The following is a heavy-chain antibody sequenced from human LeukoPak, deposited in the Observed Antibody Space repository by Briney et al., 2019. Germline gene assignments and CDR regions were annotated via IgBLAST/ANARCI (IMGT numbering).Heavy chain of an antibody. CDR1: GFTFSSYA. D-gene: IGHD3-9*01. CDR3: ARDEYFDWLSHPAAFDI. J-gene: IGHJ3*02. CDR2: IKQDGSEK. V-gene: IGHV3-7*01. Sequence: PGGSLRLSCAASGFTFSSYAMSWVRQAPGKGLEWVANIKQDGSEKYYVDSVKGRFTISRDNAKNSLYLQMNSLRAEDTAVYYCARDEYFDWLSHPAAFDIWGQGTMVTVSS.